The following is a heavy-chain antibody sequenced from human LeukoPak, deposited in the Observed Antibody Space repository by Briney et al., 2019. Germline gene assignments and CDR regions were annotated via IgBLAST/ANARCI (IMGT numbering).Heavy chain of an antibody. D-gene: IGHD5-12*01. V-gene: IGHV3-30*04. CDR3: AKVSDSGYVQDI. J-gene: IGHJ3*02. Sequence: GGSLRLSCAASEFTFSDYAIHWVRQAPGKGLEWVAVISYDGSNKYYADSVKGRFTISRDNSKNTLYLQMNSLRAEDTAVYYCAKVSDSGYVQDIWGQGTMVTVSS. CDR2: ISYDGSNK. CDR1: EFTFSDYA.